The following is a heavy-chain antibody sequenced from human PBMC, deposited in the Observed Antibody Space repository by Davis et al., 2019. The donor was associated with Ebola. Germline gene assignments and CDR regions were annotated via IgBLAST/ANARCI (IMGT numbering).Heavy chain of an antibody. CDR1: GDSISSASW. V-gene: IGHV4-4*02. CDR2: IYHSGST. Sequence: MPSDPLSPTFAVPGDSISSASWWSWVRQPPGKGLEWIGEIYHSGSTNYNPSLKSRFTTSVDKSKNQFSLKLSSVTAADTAMYYCARDRGYIAVDAFDIWGQGTVVTVSS. J-gene: IGHJ3*02. CDR3: ARDRGYIAVDAFDI. D-gene: IGHD6-19*01.